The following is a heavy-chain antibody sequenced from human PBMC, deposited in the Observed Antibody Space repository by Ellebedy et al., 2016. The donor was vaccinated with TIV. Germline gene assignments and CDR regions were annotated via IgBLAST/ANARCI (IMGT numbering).Heavy chain of an antibody. CDR1: GGPISSYY. CDR2: IYTSGST. CDR3: ARDSRPASSGTAFDV. J-gene: IGHJ3*01. Sequence: MPSEPLSLTCTVSGGPISSYYWSRIRQPAGKGLEWIGRIYTSGSTNYNPSLKSRVTLSVDTSNNHFSLKLTSVTAADTAVYYCARDSRPASSGTAFDVWGQGTMVTVSS. D-gene: IGHD6-13*01. V-gene: IGHV4-4*07.